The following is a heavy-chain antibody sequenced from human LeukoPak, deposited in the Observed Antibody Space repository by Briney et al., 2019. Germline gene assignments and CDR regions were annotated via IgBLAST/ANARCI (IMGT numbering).Heavy chain of an antibody. Sequence: GGSLRLSCAASGFTFSSYGMHWVRQAPGKGLEWVAVISYDGSNKYYADSVKGRFTISRDNSKNTLYLQMNSLRAEDTAVYYCAKTRRPWTYYYYYGMDVWGQGTTVTVSS. J-gene: IGHJ6*02. V-gene: IGHV3-30*18. CDR2: ISYDGSNK. CDR3: AKTRRPWTYYYYYGMDV. D-gene: IGHD3/OR15-3a*01. CDR1: GFTFSSYG.